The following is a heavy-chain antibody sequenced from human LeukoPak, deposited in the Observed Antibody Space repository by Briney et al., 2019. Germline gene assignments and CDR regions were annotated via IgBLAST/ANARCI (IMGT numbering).Heavy chain of an antibody. Sequence: GSLRLSCAASGFTFSSYSMNWVRQAPGKGLEWVSSISSSSSYIYYADSVKGRFTISRDNAKNLLYLQMNSLRAEDTAVYYCARDLGSPYYYDSSGYYQQDYWGQGTLVTVSS. D-gene: IGHD3-22*01. CDR3: ARDLGSPYYYDSSGYYQQDY. V-gene: IGHV3-21*01. CDR1: GFTFSSYS. CDR2: ISSSSSYI. J-gene: IGHJ4*02.